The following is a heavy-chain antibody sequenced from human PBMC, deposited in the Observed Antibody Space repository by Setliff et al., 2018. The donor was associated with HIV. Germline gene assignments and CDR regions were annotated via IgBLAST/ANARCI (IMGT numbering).Heavy chain of an antibody. CDR1: GFTFNNYR. CDR3: ARENSNYYDSSDWLDY. Sequence: GGSLRLSCVASGFTFNNYRMNWVRQAPGKGLEWVSSITSRSSYIYYADSVKGRFTISRDNAKNSLYLQMNSLRAEDTAVYYCARENSNYYDSSDWLDYWGQGTLVTV. CDR2: ITSRSSYI. J-gene: IGHJ4*02. D-gene: IGHD3-22*01. V-gene: IGHV3-21*01.